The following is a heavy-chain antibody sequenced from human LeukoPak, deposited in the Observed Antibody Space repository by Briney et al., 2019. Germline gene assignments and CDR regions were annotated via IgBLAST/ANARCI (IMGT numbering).Heavy chain of an antibody. D-gene: IGHD5-12*01. V-gene: IGHV3-33*01. CDR1: GFTFSSYG. J-gene: IGHJ4*02. CDR3: ARERSGYDSPYFDY. CDR2: IWYDGSNK. Sequence: GGSLRLSCAASGFTFSSYGMHWVRQAPGKGLEWVAVIWYDGSNKYYADSVKGRFTISRDNSKNTLYLQMNSLRAEDTAVYYCARERSGYDSPYFDYWGQGTLVTVSS.